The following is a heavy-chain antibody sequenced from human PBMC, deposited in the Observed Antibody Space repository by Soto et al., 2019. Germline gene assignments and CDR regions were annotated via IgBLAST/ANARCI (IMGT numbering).Heavy chain of an antibody. CDR1: GISLTTRGVG. CDR3: ARGLATLPVFAFDV. D-gene: IGHD6-6*01. V-gene: IGHV2-5*01. CDR2: IYWNDDK. Sequence: QITVKGSGPTLVKPTQTLTLTCSLSGISLTTRGVGLGWIRQTPGEALEWLALIYWNDDKYYTPSLKSRLTISRDTSKNQAVLTLTNMDPVDTATYYCARGLATLPVFAFDVWGQGTVVTVSS. J-gene: IGHJ3*01.